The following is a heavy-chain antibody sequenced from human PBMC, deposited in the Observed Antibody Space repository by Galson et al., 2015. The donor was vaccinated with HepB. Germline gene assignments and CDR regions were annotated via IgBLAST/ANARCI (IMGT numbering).Heavy chain of an antibody. J-gene: IGHJ6*02. CDR3: AKAVVTGTRNSCMDV. CDR1: GFTFGSYA. V-gene: IGHV3-23*01. D-gene: IGHD1-20*01. Sequence: LRLSCAASGFTFGSYAMTWVRQAPGKGLEWVSTISGSGGSTYYADSVKGRFTISRDNSKNTLYLQMNSLRAEDTAVYYCAKAVVTGTRNSCMDVWGQGTTVTVSS. CDR2: ISGSGGST.